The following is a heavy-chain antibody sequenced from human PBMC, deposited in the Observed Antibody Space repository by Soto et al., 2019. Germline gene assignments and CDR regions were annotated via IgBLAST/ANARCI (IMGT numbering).Heavy chain of an antibody. CDR3: AKGDWSSTSCSTAVDY. Sequence: EVQLLESGGGLVQPGGSLRLSCAASGFTFSSYAMSWVRQAPGKGLEWVSAISGSGGSTYYADSVKGRFTISRDNSKNTLYLQMNSLRAEDTAVYYCAKGDWSSTSCSTAVDYWGQGTLVTVSS. J-gene: IGHJ4*02. V-gene: IGHV3-23*01. CDR1: GFTFSSYA. CDR2: ISGSGGST. D-gene: IGHD2-2*01.